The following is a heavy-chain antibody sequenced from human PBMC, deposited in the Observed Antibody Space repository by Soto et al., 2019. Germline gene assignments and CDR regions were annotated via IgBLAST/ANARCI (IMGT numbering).Heavy chain of an antibody. CDR3: AREGSGYNF. Sequence: GASVKVSCKASGYTFANFGVLWVRQAPGQGLEWMGWISPYNGNTQYEQKLQGRVTLTTDTSTSTAYMEVRSLRSDDTAVYYCAREGSGYNFWGQGTQVTVSS. J-gene: IGHJ4*02. D-gene: IGHD5-12*01. V-gene: IGHV1-18*01. CDR2: ISPYNGNT. CDR1: GYTFANFG.